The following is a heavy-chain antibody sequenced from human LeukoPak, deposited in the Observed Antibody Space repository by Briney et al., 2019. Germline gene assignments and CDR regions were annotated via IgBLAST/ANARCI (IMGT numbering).Heavy chain of an antibody. CDR3: ARGLYYYDSSGYYSSRAFDI. D-gene: IGHD3-22*01. Sequence: PGGSLRLSCAASGFTFSSYAMHWVRQAPGKGLEYVSAISSNGGSTYYADSVKGRFTISRDNSKNTLYLQMGSLRAEDMAVYYCARGLYYYDSSGYYSSRAFDIWGQGTMVTVSS. CDR2: ISSNGGST. J-gene: IGHJ3*02. V-gene: IGHV3-64*02. CDR1: GFTFSSYA.